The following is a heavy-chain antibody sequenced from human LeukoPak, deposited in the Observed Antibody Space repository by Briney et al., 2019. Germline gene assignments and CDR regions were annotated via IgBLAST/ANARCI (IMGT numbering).Heavy chain of an antibody. Sequence: GGSLRLSCAASGFTFSSYSMNWVRQAPGKGLEWVSSISSSSSYIYYADSVKGRFTISRDNAKNSLYLQMNSLRAEDTAVYYCARDGDGYNSRFDYWGQGTLVTVSS. J-gene: IGHJ4*02. CDR2: ISSSSSYI. CDR1: GFTFSSYS. CDR3: ARDGDGYNSRFDY. D-gene: IGHD5-24*01. V-gene: IGHV3-21*01.